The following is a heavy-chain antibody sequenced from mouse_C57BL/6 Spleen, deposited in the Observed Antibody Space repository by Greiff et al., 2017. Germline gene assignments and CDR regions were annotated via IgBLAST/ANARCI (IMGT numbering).Heavy chain of an antibody. D-gene: IGHD2-5*01. V-gene: IGHV14-2*01. CDR1: GFNINDYY. CDR2: IDPEDGET. Sequence: EVKLMESGAELVKPGASVKLSCTASGFNINDYYMHWVKQRTEQGLEWIGRIDPEDGETKYAPKFQGKATITADTSSNTAYLQLSSLTSENTTVYYCATYYSKCVVAYWGQGTTLTVSS. J-gene: IGHJ2*01. CDR3: ATYYSKCVVAY.